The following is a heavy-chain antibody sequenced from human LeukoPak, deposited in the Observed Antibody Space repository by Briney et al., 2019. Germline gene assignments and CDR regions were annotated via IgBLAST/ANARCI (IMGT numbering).Heavy chain of an antibody. CDR1: VGSISTTSYY. J-gene: IGHJ3*02. V-gene: IGHV4-39*07. CDR2: IYYGGST. Sequence: SETLSLTCTVSVGSISTTSYYWGWIRQPPGKGLEWIGSIYYGGSTYYSPSLKSRVTISLDTSKHQFSLKLSSVTAADTAVYYCSFNLGSGSYAFDIWGQGTMVTVSS. D-gene: IGHD3-10*01. CDR3: SFNLGSGSYAFDI.